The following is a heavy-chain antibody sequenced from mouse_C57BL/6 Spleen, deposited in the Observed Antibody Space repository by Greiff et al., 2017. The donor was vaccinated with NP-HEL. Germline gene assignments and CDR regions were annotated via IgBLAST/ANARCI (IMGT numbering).Heavy chain of an antibody. CDR2: IDPENGDT. CDR3: TTSYGADWYFDV. J-gene: IGHJ1*03. D-gene: IGHD1-1*01. CDR1: GFNIKDDY. V-gene: IGHV14-4*01. Sequence: EVQLQQSGAELVRPGASVKLSCTASGFNIKDDYMHWVKQRPEQGLEWIGWIDPENGDTEYASKFQGKATITADTSSNTAYLQLSSLTSEDTAVYYCTTSYGADWYFDVWGTGTTVTVSS.